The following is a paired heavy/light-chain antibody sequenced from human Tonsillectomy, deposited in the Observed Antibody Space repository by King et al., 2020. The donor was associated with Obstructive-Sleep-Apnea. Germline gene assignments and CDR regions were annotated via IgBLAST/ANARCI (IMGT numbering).Heavy chain of an antibody. CDR3: AKDYGRYTSDWNGIEYFQH. CDR2: ISGSGGST. CDR1: GFTFTTYA. Sequence: EVQLLESGGGLVQPGGSLRLSCAASGFTFTTYAMSWVRQAPGKGLEWVSGISGSGGSTYYADSVKGRFTISRDNSKNTLYLQMNSLRAEDTAVYYCAKDYGRYTSDWNGIEYFQHWGQGTLVTVSS. D-gene: IGHD6-19*01. V-gene: IGHV3-23*01. J-gene: IGHJ1*01.
Light chain of an antibody. CDR1: QDISNS. CDR3: QQYDNLPR. Sequence: DIQMTQSPSSLSASVGDRVTITCQASQDISNSLNWYQQKPGKAPKLLIYAASNLETGVPSRFGGSGSGTDFTFTINSLQPDDIATYYCQQYDNLPRFGGGTKVEIK. CDR2: AAS. V-gene: IGKV1-33*01. J-gene: IGKJ4*01.